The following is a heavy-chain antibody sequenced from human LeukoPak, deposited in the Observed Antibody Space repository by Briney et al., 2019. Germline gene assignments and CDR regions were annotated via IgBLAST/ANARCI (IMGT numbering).Heavy chain of an antibody. CDR3: ASLGGTYDY. CDR2: IYYTGIT. D-gene: IGHD1-26*01. Sequence: PSETLSLTCTVSGASINSHYWSWIRQPPGKGLDWIGYIYYTGITNFSPSLKSRVAISIDSSKSQVSLKLTSVTAADTAVYYCASLGGTYDYWGQGALVTVSS. V-gene: IGHV4-59*08. J-gene: IGHJ4*02. CDR1: GASINSHY.